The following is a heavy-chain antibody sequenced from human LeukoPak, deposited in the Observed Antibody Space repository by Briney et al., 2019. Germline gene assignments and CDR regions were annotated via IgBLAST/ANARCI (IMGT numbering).Heavy chain of an antibody. Sequence: GGSLRLSCAASGFTFSSYSMNWVRQAPGKGLEWVSYISSSSSTIYYADSVKGRFTISRDNAKNSLYLQMNSLRAEDTAVYYCARDSDYSNYVFPFDYWGQGTLVTVSS. J-gene: IGHJ4*02. V-gene: IGHV3-48*01. CDR1: GFTFSSYS. CDR3: ARDSDYSNYVFPFDY. D-gene: IGHD4-11*01. CDR2: ISSSSSTI.